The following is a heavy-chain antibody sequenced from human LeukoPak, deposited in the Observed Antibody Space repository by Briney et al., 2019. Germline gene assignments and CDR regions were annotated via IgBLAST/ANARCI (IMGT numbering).Heavy chain of an antibody. D-gene: IGHD2-8*01. CDR3: ARAYCTNGVCRTYDY. CDR1: GGSFSGYY. CDR2: INHSGST. J-gene: IGHJ4*02. Sequence: IPSETLSLTCAVYGGSFSGYYWSWIRQPPGKGLEWIGEINHSGSTNYNPSLKSRVTISVDTSKNQFSLKLSSVTAADTAVYYCARAYCTNGVCRTYDYWGQGTLVTVSS. V-gene: IGHV4-34*01.